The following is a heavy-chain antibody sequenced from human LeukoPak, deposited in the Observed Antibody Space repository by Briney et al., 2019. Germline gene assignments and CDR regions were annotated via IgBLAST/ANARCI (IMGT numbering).Heavy chain of an antibody. D-gene: IGHD3-22*01. CDR3: AKDNRNYYDSSGFDY. Sequence: PGRSLRLSCAASGFTFDDYAMHWVRQAPGKGLEWVSGISWNSGSIGYADSVKGRFTISRDNAKNSLYLQMNSLRAEDTALYYCAKDNRNYYDSSGFDYWGQGTLVTVSS. CDR2: ISWNSGSI. J-gene: IGHJ4*02. V-gene: IGHV3-9*01. CDR1: GFTFDDYA.